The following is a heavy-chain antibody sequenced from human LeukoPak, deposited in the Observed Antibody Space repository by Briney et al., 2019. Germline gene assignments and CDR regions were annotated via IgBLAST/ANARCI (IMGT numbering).Heavy chain of an antibody. CDR2: IYYGGYT. J-gene: IGHJ4*02. V-gene: IGHV4-39*01. CDR3: QSRFLEWLLDY. D-gene: IGHD3-3*01. CDR1: GGSISSNNYY. Sequence: PSETLSLTCTVSGGSISSNNYYWGWIRQPPGKGLEWIGSIYYGGYTYYNPSLKSRVTISVDTSKNQFSLKLSSVTAADTAIYYCQSRFLEWLLDYWGQGTLVTVSS.